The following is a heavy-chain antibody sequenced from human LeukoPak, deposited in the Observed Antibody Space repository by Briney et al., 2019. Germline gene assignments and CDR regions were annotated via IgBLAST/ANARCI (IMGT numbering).Heavy chain of an antibody. J-gene: IGHJ4*02. CDR1: GYTFTNYG. D-gene: IGHD3-10*02. CDR3: ARGTPGYYYV. V-gene: IGHV1-2*02. CDR2: INTNSGAT. Sequence: GASVKVSCKASGYTFTNYGITWVRQAPGQGLEWMGWINTNSGATKYAQKFQGRVTMTRDTSISTAYMELSSLRSDDTAVYYCARGTPGYYYVWGQGTLVTVSS.